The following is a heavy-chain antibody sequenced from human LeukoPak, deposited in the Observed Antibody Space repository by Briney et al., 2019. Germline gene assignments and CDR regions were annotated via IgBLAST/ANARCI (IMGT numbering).Heavy chain of an antibody. CDR1: GFTFSSYA. D-gene: IGHD3-10*01. CDR3: ARGAGYYSFDY. Sequence: GGSLRLSCAASGFTFSSYAMHWVRQAPGKGLEWVAVISYDGSNKYYADSVKGRFTISRGNSKNTLYLQMNSLRAEDTAVYYCARGAGYYSFDYWGQGTLVTVSS. CDR2: ISYDGSNK. V-gene: IGHV3-30-3*01. J-gene: IGHJ4*02.